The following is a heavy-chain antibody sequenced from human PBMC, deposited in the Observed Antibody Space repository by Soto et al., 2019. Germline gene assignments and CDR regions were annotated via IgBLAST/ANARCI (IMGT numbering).Heavy chain of an antibody. V-gene: IGHV4-59*01. CDR1: GGSISSYY. CDR2: IYYSGST. Sequence: QVQLQESGPGLVKPSETLSLTCTVSGGSISSYYWSWIRQPPGKGLEWIGYIYYSGSTNYNPSLKSRVTISVDTSKNQFSLKLSSVTAADTAVYYCARDIVVVPAAMPGGRSRYFDLWGRGTLVTVSS. CDR3: ARDIVVVPAAMPGGRSRYFDL. J-gene: IGHJ2*01. D-gene: IGHD2-2*01.